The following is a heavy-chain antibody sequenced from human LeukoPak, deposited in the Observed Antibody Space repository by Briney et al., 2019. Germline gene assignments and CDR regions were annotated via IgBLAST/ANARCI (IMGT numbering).Heavy chain of an antibody. Sequence: GESLKISCKGSGYSFTSYWIGWVRQMPGKGLEWMGIIHPDDSDTSYSPSFQGQVTMPADQSINTAYLQWSSLKASDTAMYYCARGGVGANFDYWGQGTLVTVSS. CDR2: IHPDDSDT. D-gene: IGHD1-26*01. CDR1: GYSFTSYW. CDR3: ARGGVGANFDY. J-gene: IGHJ4*02. V-gene: IGHV5-51*01.